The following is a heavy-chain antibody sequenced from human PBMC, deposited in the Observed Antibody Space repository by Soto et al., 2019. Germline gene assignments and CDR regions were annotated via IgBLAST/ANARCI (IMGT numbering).Heavy chain of an antibody. V-gene: IGHV1-18*01. CDR1: GYTFTSYG. D-gene: IGHD6-6*01. Sequence: ASVKVSCKASGYTFTSYGISWVRQAPGQGLEWMGWISAYNGNTNYAQKLQGRVTMTTDTSTSTAFMELRSLRSADTAVYNCARDQLTDAFDIWGQGTMVTVSS. CDR3: ARDQLTDAFDI. J-gene: IGHJ3*02. CDR2: ISAYNGNT.